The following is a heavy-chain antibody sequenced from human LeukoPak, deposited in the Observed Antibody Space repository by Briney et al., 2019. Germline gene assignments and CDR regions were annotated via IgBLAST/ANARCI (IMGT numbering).Heavy chain of an antibody. CDR3: AKDRTHYSGYEYFDY. J-gene: IGHJ4*02. Sequence: PGGSLRLSCAASGFTFSSYAMSWVRQVPGKGLEWVSAISGSGGSTYYADSVKGRFTISRDNSKNTLYLQMNSLRAEDTAVYYCAKDRTHYSGYEYFDYWGQGTLVTVSS. CDR1: GFTFSSYA. CDR2: ISGSGGST. D-gene: IGHD5-12*01. V-gene: IGHV3-23*01.